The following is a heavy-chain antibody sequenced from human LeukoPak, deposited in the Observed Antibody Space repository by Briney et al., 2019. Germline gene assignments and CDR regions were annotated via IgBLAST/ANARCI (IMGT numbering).Heavy chain of an antibody. CDR2: ISYDGSNK. V-gene: IGHV3-30*04. CDR3: ASTWIQLWLVF. J-gene: IGHJ4*02. D-gene: IGHD5-18*01. CDR1: GFTFSSYA. Sequence: GGSLRLSCAASGFTFSSYAMHWVRQAPGKGLEWVAVISYDGSNKYYADSVKGRFTISRDNSKNTLYLQMNSLRAEDTAVYYCASTWIQLWLVFWGQGTLVTVSS.